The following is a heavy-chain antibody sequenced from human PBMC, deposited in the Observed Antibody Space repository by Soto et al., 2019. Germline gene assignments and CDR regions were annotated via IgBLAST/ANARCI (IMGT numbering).Heavy chain of an antibody. J-gene: IGHJ6*02. CDR2: TYYRSKWYN. CDR1: GDSVSSNSAA. Sequence: PSHTLSLTCASSGDSVSSNSAAWNLIRQSPSRGLEWLGRTYYRSKWYNDYAVSVKSRITINPDTSKNQFSLQLNSVTPEDTAVYYCAREYCTNGVCPTSYYAMDVWGQGIMLSVSS. D-gene: IGHD2-8*01. V-gene: IGHV6-1*01. CDR3: AREYCTNGVCPTSYYAMDV.